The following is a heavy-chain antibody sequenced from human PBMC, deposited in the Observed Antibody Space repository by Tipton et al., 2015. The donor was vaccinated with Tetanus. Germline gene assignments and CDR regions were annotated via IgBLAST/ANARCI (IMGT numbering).Heavy chain of an antibody. D-gene: IGHD2-21*01. CDR1: GFTFKSYT. Sequence: SLRLSCVASGFTFKSYTLNWVRQAPGKGLEWVSSISGNSGYKYYADSVKGRFTVSRDNAENSVYLQMNSLRAEDTAVYYCARDPVLWIGTRWGQGSPVTVAS. CDR2: ISGNSGYK. J-gene: IGHJ4*02. CDR3: ARDPVLWIGTR. V-gene: IGHV3-21*01.